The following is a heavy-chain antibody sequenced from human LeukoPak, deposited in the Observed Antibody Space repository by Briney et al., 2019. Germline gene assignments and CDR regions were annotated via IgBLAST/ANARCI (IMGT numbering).Heavy chain of an antibody. V-gene: IGHV3-30*03. Sequence: PGRSLRLSCAASGFTFSNYGMHWVRQAPGKGLEWLAVISYDGSNKYYADSVKGRFTISRDNSRNTLHLQVNSLRADDTAVYFCASAQGGVILPDYFHHWGQGTLVTVSS. CDR2: ISYDGSNK. D-gene: IGHD3-16*02. CDR3: ASAQGGVILPDYFHH. CDR1: GFTFSNYG. J-gene: IGHJ1*01.